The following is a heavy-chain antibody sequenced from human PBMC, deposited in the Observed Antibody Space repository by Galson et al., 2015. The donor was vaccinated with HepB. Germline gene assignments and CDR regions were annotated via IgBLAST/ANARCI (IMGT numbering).Heavy chain of an antibody. CDR3: ARKGGYCGISGCYVGSHENWFDS. Sequence: ETLSLTCTVSGDSVSTYYWSWIRQPPGKGLEWIGYVYYSGSTNYSPSPKSRVTISVDTSKNQFSLRLSSVTAADTAVYYCARKGGYCGISGCYVGSHENWFDSWGQGSLVTVSS. J-gene: IGHJ5*01. CDR1: GDSVSTYY. D-gene: IGHD2-2*01. V-gene: IGHV4-59*02. CDR2: VYYSGST.